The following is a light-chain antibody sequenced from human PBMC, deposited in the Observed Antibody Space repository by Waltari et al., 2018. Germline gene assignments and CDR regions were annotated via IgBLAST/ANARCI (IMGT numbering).Light chain of an antibody. CDR2: ASS. CDR3: QQYNQWIT. CDR1: LRVSNT. V-gene: IGKV3-15*01. J-gene: IGKJ5*01. Sequence: EVEMTQSPVTLSVSPGDRDTLSCRASLRVSNTLAWYQHKPAQPPRLLLYASSTRATGVPARFSGSGSGTEFTLTINSLQSEDFAVYYCQQYNQWITFGQGTRLEIK.